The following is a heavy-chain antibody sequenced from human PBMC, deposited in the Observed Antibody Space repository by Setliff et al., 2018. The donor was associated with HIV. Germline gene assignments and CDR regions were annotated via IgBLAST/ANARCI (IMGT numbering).Heavy chain of an antibody. J-gene: IGHJ3*02. V-gene: IGHV4-31*03. CDR2: IYYSGST. CDR1: GDSINSGDSY. D-gene: IGHD7-27*01. Sequence: SETLSLTCTVSGDSINSGDSYWTWIRHHPGKGLEWIGFIYYSGSTNYNPSLKSRVIISVDSSKNQFFLKLTSVTAADTAMYYCARVSQDLLGAFDIWGQGTMVTVSS. CDR3: ARVSQDLLGAFDI.